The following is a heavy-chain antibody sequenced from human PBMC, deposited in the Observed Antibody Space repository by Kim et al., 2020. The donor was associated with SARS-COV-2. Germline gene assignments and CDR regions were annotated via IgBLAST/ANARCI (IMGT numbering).Heavy chain of an antibody. CDR1: GFSFSRYG. Sequence: GGSLRLSCVASGFSFSRYGMHWVRQAPGKGLEWVTIISYDGSEEYYTDSVKGRFTISRDNSKNTLYLQMNSLGPEDTGVYSCAKDVANDDILTGYNLYYYYGMDVWGQGTTVTVSS. CDR3: AKDVANDDILTGYNLYYYYGMDV. CDR2: ISYDGSEE. D-gene: IGHD3-9*01. J-gene: IGHJ6*02. V-gene: IGHV3-30*18.